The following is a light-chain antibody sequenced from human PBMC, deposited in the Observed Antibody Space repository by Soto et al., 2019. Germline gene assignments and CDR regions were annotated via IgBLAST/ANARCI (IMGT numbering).Light chain of an antibody. CDR1: QSVNGL. V-gene: IGKV3-15*01. CDR2: GTS. Sequence: EIVMTQSPLTLPVSPGERATLSCRASQSVNGLLAWYQQKPGQAPRVLIYGTSTRATGIPARFSGSGSGTDFTLTISSLQSEDFAVYYCQQYSKWPLTFGQGTRLDIK. J-gene: IGKJ5*01. CDR3: QQYSKWPLT.